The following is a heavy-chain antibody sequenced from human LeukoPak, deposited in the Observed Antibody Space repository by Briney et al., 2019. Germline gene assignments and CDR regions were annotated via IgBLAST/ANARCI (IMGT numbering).Heavy chain of an antibody. Sequence: GGSLRLSCAASGFTFSDYSMNWVRQAPGKGLEWISYVGISSGNTKYADSVKGRFTISGDSAKNSVFLQMNNLRVEDTAVYYCAKEVPGTGKAFDYWGQGALVTVSS. J-gene: IGHJ4*02. V-gene: IGHV3-48*04. CDR3: AKEVPGTGKAFDY. CDR1: GFTFSDYS. CDR2: VGISSGNT. D-gene: IGHD6-19*01.